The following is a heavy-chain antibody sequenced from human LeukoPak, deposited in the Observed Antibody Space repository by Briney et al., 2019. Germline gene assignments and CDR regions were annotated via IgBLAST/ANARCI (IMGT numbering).Heavy chain of an antibody. J-gene: IGHJ6*02. V-gene: IGHV1-18*01. CDR1: GYTFTSFG. CDR3: ARATYYYGSGSYFGNYYYYYGMDV. CDR2: ISAYNGNT. Sequence: GASVKVSCKASGYTFTSFGISWVRQAPGQGLEWMGWISAYNGNTKYSQKFQGRVTITRDTSASTAYMELSSLRSEDTAVYYCARATYYYGSGSYFGNYYYYYGMDVWGQGTTVTVSS. D-gene: IGHD3-10*01.